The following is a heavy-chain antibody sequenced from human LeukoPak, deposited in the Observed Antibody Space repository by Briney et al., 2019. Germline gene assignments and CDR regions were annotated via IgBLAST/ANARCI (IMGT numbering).Heavy chain of an antibody. CDR1: GYTFTRYY. CDR2: INPNSGGT. CDR3: ARDSGDTAINYYYYMDV. J-gene: IGHJ6*03. Sequence: GASVKVSCKASGYTFTRYYMHGVRQAAGQGREGMGWINPNSGGTNYAQKFQGRVTMTRDTSISTAYMELSRLRSDDTAVYYCARDSGDTAINYYYYMDVWGKGTTVTVSS. D-gene: IGHD5-18*01. V-gene: IGHV1-2*02.